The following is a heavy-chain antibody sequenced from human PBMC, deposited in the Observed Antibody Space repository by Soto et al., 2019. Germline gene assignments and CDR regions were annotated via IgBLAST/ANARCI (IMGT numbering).Heavy chain of an antibody. D-gene: IGHD2-2*02. CDR1: GGTFTSYT. J-gene: IGHJ6*02. CDR2: IIPIFGTT. CDR3: ARGYCSRSSCYTRGNVVYDYCLDV. V-gene: IGHV1-69*06. Sequence: QVQLVQSGAEVKNPGSSVKVSCKASGGTFTSYTITWVRQAPGQGLEWMVGIIPIFGTTNYAQKFQGRVTIAADKATSTADMELSSLRSEDTAVYYCARGYCSRSSCYTRGNVVYDYCLDVWGQGTTVTVSS.